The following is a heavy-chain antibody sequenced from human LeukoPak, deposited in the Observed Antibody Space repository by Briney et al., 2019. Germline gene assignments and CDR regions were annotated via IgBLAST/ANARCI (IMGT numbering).Heavy chain of an antibody. V-gene: IGHV3-23*01. Sequence: GGSLRLTCAASGFTFSSYAMTWVRQAPGEGLEWVSTISGSDDTTYYADSVKGRFTISRNNSKNTLFLQMNSLRAEDTAIYYCAKAPGYCSSTSCTRDYWGQGTLVTVSS. CDR3: AKAPGYCSSTSCTRDY. CDR2: ISGSDDTT. CDR1: GFTFSSYA. J-gene: IGHJ4*02. D-gene: IGHD2-2*01.